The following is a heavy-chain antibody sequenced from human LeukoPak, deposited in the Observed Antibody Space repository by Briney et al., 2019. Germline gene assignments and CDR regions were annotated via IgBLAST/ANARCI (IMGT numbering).Heavy chain of an antibody. Sequence: PSETLSLTCTVSGGSVSGSYYWNWIRQPPGKGLEWIGYMYSSGTINYNPSLKSRVTVSIDMSKNQFSLKLSSVTAADTAVYYCARTYSSSWYRWFDPWGQGTLVTVSS. CDR1: GGSVSGSYY. V-gene: IGHV4-61*01. CDR2: MYSSGTI. J-gene: IGHJ5*02. CDR3: ARTYSSSWYRWFDP. D-gene: IGHD6-13*01.